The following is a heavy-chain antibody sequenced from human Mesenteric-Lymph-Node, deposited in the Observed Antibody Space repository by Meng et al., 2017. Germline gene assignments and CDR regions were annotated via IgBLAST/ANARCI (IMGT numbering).Heavy chain of an antibody. CDR2: ISASPRNT. CDR3: ARLSLQTTGLNDC. CDR1: GYTFTSYG. V-gene: IGHV1-18*01. J-gene: IGHJ4*02. Sequence: QVQLVQSGAEVKKPGASVKVSCKASGYTFTSYGITWVRQAPGQGLEWMGWISASPRNTSSSPRLTGRVTMTTDTSTSTAYMELRSLRSDDTAVYYCARLSLQTTGLNDCWGQGTLVTVSS. D-gene: IGHD3-9*01.